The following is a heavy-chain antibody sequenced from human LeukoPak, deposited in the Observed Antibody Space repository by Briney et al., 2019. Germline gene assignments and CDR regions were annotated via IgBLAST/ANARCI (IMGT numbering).Heavy chain of an antibody. J-gene: IGHJ1*01. CDR1: GGSFSGYY. CDR2: INHSGST. Sequence: SETLSLTCAVYGGSFSGYYWSWIRQPPGKGLEWIGEINHSGSTNYNPSLKSRVTISVDTSKNQFSLKLSSVTAADTAVYYCARADIVVVPAAILGYFQHWGQGTLVTVSS. D-gene: IGHD2-2*02. CDR3: ARADIVVVPAAILGYFQH. V-gene: IGHV4-34*01.